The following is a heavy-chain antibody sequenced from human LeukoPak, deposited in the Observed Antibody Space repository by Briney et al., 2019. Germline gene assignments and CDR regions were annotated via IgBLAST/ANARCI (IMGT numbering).Heavy chain of an antibody. D-gene: IGHD7-27*01. CDR2: INHSGST. V-gene: IGHV4-34*01. J-gene: IGHJ3*02. CDR1: GGSFSGYY. Sequence: SETLSLTCAVYGGSFSGYYWSWIRQPPGKGLEWIGEINHSGSTNYNPSLKSRVTMSVDTSKNQYSLNLSSVTAADTTVYYCARDWGFYAFDIWGQGTMVTVSS. CDR3: ARDWGFYAFDI.